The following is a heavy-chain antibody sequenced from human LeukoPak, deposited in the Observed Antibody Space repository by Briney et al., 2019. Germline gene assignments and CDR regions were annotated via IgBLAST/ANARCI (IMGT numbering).Heavy chain of an antibody. J-gene: IGHJ4*02. CDR2: INHSGST. V-gene: IGHV4-39*07. CDR3: ARVMGGPVYRYNWNYVHYFDY. D-gene: IGHD1-7*01. CDR1: GGSISSSSYY. Sequence: SETLSLTCTVSGGSISSSSYYWSWIRQPPGKGLEWIGEINHSGSTNYNPSLKSRVTISVDTSKNQFSLKLSSVTAADTAVYYCARVMGGPVYRYNWNYVHYFDYWGQGTLVTVSS.